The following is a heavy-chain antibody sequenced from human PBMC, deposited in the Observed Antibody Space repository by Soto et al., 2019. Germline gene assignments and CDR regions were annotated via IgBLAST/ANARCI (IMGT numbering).Heavy chain of an antibody. Sequence: GGSLRLSCAASGFTFSSYAMSWVRQAPGKGLEWVSAISGSGGSTYYADSVKGRFTISRDNSKNTLYLQMNSLRAEDTAVYYCAKASYDSSGTSNFDYWGQGTLVTVPS. D-gene: IGHD3-22*01. CDR2: ISGSGGST. V-gene: IGHV3-23*01. CDR3: AKASYDSSGTSNFDY. J-gene: IGHJ4*02. CDR1: GFTFSSYA.